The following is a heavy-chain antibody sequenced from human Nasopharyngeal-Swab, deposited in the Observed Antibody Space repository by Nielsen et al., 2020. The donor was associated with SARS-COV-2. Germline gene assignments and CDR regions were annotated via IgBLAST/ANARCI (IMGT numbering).Heavy chain of an antibody. V-gene: IGHV4-61*02. Sequence: SETLSLTCTVSGGSISSSSYYWSWIRQPAGKGLEWIGRIYPSGSTNYNPSLKSRVTISLDTSKNQFSLKLSSVTAADTAVYYCARWGNSSSWYYFDYWGQGTLVTVSS. J-gene: IGHJ4*02. CDR3: ARWGNSSSWYYFDY. CDR1: GGSISSSSYY. CDR2: IYPSGST. D-gene: IGHD6-13*01.